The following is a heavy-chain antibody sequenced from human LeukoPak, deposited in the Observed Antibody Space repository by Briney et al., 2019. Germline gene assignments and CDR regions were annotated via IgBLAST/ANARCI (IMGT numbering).Heavy chain of an antibody. CDR1: GGSITSYY. Sequence: SETLSLTCTVSGGSITSYYRSWIRQPPGRGLEWIGSIYYSGSTNYNPSLKSRLTISVDTSKNQFSLSLSAVTAADTAIYYCARQGSYSTATADFWGQGTLVTVSS. J-gene: IGHJ4*02. CDR3: ARQGSYSTATADF. D-gene: IGHD3-10*01. CDR2: IYYSGST. V-gene: IGHV4-59*08.